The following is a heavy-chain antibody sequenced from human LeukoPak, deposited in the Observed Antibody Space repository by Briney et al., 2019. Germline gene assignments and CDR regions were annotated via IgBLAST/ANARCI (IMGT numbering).Heavy chain of an antibody. CDR1: GFTFSSYG. CDR3: AKDRDDGGYFDY. Sequence: PGGSLRLSCAASGFTFSSYGMHRVRQAPGKGLEWVAFIRYDGSNKYYADSVKGRFTISRDNSKNTLYLQMNSLRAEDTAVYYCAKDRDDGGYFDYWGQGTLVTVSS. CDR2: IRYDGSNK. V-gene: IGHV3-30*02. D-gene: IGHD3-16*01. J-gene: IGHJ4*02.